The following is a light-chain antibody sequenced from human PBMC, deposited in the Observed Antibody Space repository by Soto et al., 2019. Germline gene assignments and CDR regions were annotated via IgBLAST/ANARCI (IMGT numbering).Light chain of an antibody. CDR3: QQYSSYSAWT. CDR1: QSISNW. CDR2: DAS. J-gene: IGKJ1*01. V-gene: IGKV1-5*01. Sequence: DIQMTQSPSTLSASVGDRVTITCRASQSISNWLAWYQQKPGKVPKLLISDASSLESGVPSRFSGSGSGTEFTLTIRSLQPDDIATYYCQQYSSYSAWTFGEGTKVDIK.